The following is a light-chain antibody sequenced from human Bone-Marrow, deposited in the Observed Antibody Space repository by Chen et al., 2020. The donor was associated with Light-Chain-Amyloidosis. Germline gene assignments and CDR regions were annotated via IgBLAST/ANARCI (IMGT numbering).Light chain of an antibody. CDR3: QQYGTSPLT. Sequence: EIVVTKSPGTRYLSPGEGANLSCRASQTISSNYLTWYQQKFGQAPRLLIYGSSSRATGIPDRFTGRGSGTDFTLTINRLEPEDFAMYYCQQYGTSPLTFGGGTKVEIK. V-gene: IGKV3-20*01. CDR2: GSS. CDR1: QTISSNY. J-gene: IGKJ4*01.